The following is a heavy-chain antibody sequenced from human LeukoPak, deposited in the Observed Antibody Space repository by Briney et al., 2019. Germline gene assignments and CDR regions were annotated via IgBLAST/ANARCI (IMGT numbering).Heavy chain of an antibody. CDR3: ARDRQFADFWSGFDS. Sequence: GGSLRLSCAASGFTFSSSYYMKWVRQAPGKGLEWVSSISSSSSYIDYADSVKGRFTISRDNAKNSLYLQMNSLRAEDTAVYYCARDRQFADFWSGFDSWGQGTLVTVSS. CDR1: GFTFSSSYY. V-gene: IGHV3-21*06. J-gene: IGHJ4*02. CDR2: ISSSSSYI. D-gene: IGHD3-3*01.